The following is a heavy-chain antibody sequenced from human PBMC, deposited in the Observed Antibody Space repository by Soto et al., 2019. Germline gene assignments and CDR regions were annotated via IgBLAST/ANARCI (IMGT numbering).Heavy chain of an antibody. D-gene: IGHD5-12*01. CDR2: ITGSNGAT. CDR3: ARDSKWLIIKGNWFDS. V-gene: IGHV1-18*04. J-gene: IGHJ5*01. Sequence: QVHLVQSGAEVKRPGASVKVSCKFSGYNFIDYGMTWVRQAPGQGLEWMGWITGSNGATNYAQKFQGRVTLTADTSTNTVSMELRSLRKDDTAVYYCARDSKWLIIKGNWFDSWGQGTLFTVSS. CDR1: GYNFIDYG.